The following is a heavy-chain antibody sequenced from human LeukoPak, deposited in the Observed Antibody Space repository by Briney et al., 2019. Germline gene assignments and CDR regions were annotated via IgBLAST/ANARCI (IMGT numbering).Heavy chain of an antibody. J-gene: IGHJ4*02. Sequence: GGSLRLSCAASGFTVSDSYMSWVRQAPGKGLEWVSVIYSGGSTYYADSVKGRFTISRDTSKNTLYLQMNSLRAEDTAVYYCARARSGTQYYFDYWGQGTLVTVSS. CDR2: IYSGGST. D-gene: IGHD1-26*01. CDR3: ARARSGTQYYFDY. V-gene: IGHV3-66*01. CDR1: GFTVSDSY.